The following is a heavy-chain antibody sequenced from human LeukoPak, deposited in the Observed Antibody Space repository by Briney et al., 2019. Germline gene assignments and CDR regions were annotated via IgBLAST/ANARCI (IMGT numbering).Heavy chain of an antibody. V-gene: IGHV1-18*01. D-gene: IGHD6-19*01. J-gene: IGHJ4*02. CDR3: ARSPPGYSSGWYEDDY. Sequence: ASVKVSCKASGYTFTSYGISWVRQAPGQGLEWMGWISAYNGNTNYAQKLQGRVTMTTDTSTSTAYMELRSLGSDDTAVYYCARSPPGYSSGWYEDDYWGQGTLVTVSS. CDR1: GYTFTSYG. CDR2: ISAYNGNT.